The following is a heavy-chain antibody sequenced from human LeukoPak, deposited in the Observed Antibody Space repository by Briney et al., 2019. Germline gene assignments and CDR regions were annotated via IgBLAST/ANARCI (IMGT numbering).Heavy chain of an antibody. Sequence: SETLSLTCTVSGASISGYYWSWIRQPPGKGLEWIGYIYYSGSTNYNPSLKSRVTISVAPSKNQFSLKLSSVTAADTAVYYCARAVYYYDSSGYLRIDPWGQGTLVTVSS. V-gene: IGHV4-59*01. CDR2: IYYSGST. CDR3: ARAVYYYDSSGYLRIDP. CDR1: GASISGYY. D-gene: IGHD3-22*01. J-gene: IGHJ5*02.